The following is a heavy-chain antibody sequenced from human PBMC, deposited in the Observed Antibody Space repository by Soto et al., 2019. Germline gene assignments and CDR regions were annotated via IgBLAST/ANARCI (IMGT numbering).Heavy chain of an antibody. CDR2: TYYRSKWYN. CDR1: GDSVSSNTPA. Sequence: QVQLQQSGPGLVKPSQTLSLTCAISGDSVSSNTPAWNWIRQSPSRGLEWLGRTYYRSKWYNDYALSVKSRITISPDTSKNQFSLQLNSVTPDDTAVYYCARDPRTDYAGVFDPWGQGTLVTVSS. J-gene: IGHJ5*02. CDR3: ARDPRTDYAGVFDP. V-gene: IGHV6-1*01. D-gene: IGHD4-17*01.